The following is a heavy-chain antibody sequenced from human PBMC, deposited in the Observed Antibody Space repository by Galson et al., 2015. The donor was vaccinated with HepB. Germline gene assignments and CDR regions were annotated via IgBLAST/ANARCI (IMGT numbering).Heavy chain of an antibody. J-gene: IGHJ3*02. CDR1: GFTFSDYY. CDR2: ISSSGSTI. CDR3: ARDQAAIITVAAFDI. V-gene: IGHV3-11*01. Sequence: SLRLSCAASGFTFSDYYMSWIRQAPGRGLEWVSYISSSGSTIYYADSVKGRFTISRDNAKNSLYLQMNSLRAEDTAVYYCARDQAAIITVAAFDIWGQGTMVTVSS. D-gene: IGHD1-20*01.